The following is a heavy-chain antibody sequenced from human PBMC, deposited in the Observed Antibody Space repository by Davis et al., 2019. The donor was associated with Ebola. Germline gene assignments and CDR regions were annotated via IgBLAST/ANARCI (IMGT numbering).Heavy chain of an antibody. CDR1: GYTFTSYD. D-gene: IGHD2-15*01. J-gene: IGHJ6*02. Sequence: ASVKVSCKASGYTFTSYDINWVQQATGQGLEWMGWMNPNSGNTGYAQKFQGRVTMTRNTSISTAYMELSSLRSEDTAVYYCASPGYCSGGSCYGYYYGMDVWGQGTTVTVSS. CDR3: ASPGYCSGGSCYGYYYGMDV. V-gene: IGHV1-8*01. CDR2: MNPNSGNT.